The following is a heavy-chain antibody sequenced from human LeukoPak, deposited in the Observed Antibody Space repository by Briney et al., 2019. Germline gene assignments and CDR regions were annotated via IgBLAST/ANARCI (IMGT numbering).Heavy chain of an antibody. V-gene: IGHV3-74*01. D-gene: IGHD1-26*01. CDR3: AREVPWDGDFQH. CDR1: GFTFSNYW. J-gene: IGHJ1*01. Sequence: GGSLRLSCAASGFTFSNYWMHWVRQVTGKGLVWVSRINSDGSSTNYADFVKGRFTISRDNAKNTLYLQMNSLRAEDTAVYYCAREVPWDGDFQHWGQGTLVTVSS. CDR2: INSDGSST.